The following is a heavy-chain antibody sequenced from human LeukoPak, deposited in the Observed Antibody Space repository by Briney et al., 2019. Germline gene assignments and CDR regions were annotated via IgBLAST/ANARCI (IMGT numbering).Heavy chain of an antibody. CDR1: EYTFTSYY. V-gene: IGHV1-46*01. Sequence: GASVKVSCKASEYTFTSYYMHWVRQAPGQGLEWMGIINPSGGSTSYAQKFQGRVTMTRDTSTSTVYMELSSLRSEDTAVYYCARDRDYDFWSGYYPGYWGQGTLVTVSS. CDR2: INPSGGST. CDR3: ARDRDYDFWSGYYPGY. D-gene: IGHD3-3*01. J-gene: IGHJ4*02.